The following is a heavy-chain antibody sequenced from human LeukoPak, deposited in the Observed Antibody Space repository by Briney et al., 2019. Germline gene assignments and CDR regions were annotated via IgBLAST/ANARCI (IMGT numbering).Heavy chain of an antibody. CDR1: GGSISSYY. CDR2: IYYSGST. CDR3: ARDRGAVAGTRGLFDY. Sequence: SSETLSLTCTVSGGSISSYYWSWIRQPPGKRLEWIGYIYYSGSTNYNPSLKSRVTISVDTSKNQFSLKLSSVTAADTAVYYCARDRGAVAGTRGLFDYWGQGTLVTVSS. V-gene: IGHV4-59*01. D-gene: IGHD6-19*01. J-gene: IGHJ4*02.